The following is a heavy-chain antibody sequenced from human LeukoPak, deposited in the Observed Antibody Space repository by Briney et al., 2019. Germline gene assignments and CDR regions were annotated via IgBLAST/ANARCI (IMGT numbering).Heavy chain of an antibody. D-gene: IGHD3-3*01. CDR1: GGSISSYY. J-gene: IGHJ6*02. CDR2: IYYSGST. Sequence: PSETLSLTCTVSGGSISSYYWSWIRQPPGKGLEWIGYIYYSGSTSYNPSLKSRVTISVDTSKNQFSLKLSSVTAADTAVYYCARVFKGSHDFWSGYSGPYYYGMDVWGQGTTVTVSS. CDR3: ARVFKGSHDFWSGYSGPYYYGMDV. V-gene: IGHV4-59*01.